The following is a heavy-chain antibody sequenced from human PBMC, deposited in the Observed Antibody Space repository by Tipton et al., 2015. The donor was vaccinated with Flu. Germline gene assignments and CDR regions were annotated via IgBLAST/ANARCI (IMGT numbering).Heavy chain of an antibody. CDR2: IYYTGSS. CDR1: GGSISSDYY. J-gene: IGHJ3*02. Sequence: TLSLTCTVSGGSISSDYYWGWIRQFPEKGLEWIGHIYYTGSSYFSPSLRSRLTLALDTSKNHFSLSLSSVTAADTALYYCARTKRALSVDAFDIWGHGTMVTVSS. CDR3: ARTKRALSVDAFDI. D-gene: IGHD3-10*01. V-gene: IGHV4-31*03.